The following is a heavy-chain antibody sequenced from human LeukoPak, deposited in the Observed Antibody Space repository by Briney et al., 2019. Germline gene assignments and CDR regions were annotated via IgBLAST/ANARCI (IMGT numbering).Heavy chain of an antibody. CDR3: ARTNYYNSSGSQGPGTFYYGLDV. Sequence: ASVKVSCKASGYSFISYFLHWVRQAPGQGLEWMGIINPSSGSTSYAQKFQDRVTMTRDTSTSTVFMELSSPRSEDTAVYFCARTNYYNSSGSQGPGTFYYGLDVWGQGTTVTVSS. CDR1: GYSFISYF. J-gene: IGHJ6*02. D-gene: IGHD3-22*01. V-gene: IGHV1-46*01. CDR2: INPSSGST.